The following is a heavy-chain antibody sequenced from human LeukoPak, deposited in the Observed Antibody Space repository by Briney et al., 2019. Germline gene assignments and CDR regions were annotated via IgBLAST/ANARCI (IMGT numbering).Heavy chain of an antibody. J-gene: IGHJ4*02. CDR3: ARHSYSSSLPPIDY. V-gene: IGHV1-2*02. D-gene: IGHD6-6*01. Sequence: GASVKVSCKASGYTFTGYYMHWVRQAPGQGLEWMGWINPNSGGTNYAQKFQGRVTMTMDTSISPTYMELTRLTSDDTAVYYCARHSYSSSLPPIDYWGQGTLVTVSS. CDR2: INPNSGGT. CDR1: GYTFTGYY.